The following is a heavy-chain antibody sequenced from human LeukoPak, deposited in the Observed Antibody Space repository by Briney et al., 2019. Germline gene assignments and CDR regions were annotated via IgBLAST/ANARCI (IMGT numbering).Heavy chain of an antibody. Sequence: GGPLRLSCAASGFTFSSYSMNWVRQAPGKGLEWVSSISSSSSYIYYADSVKGRFTISRDNAKNSLYLQMNSLRAEDTAVYYCARDRAGATTDYWGQGTLVTVSS. CDR1: GFTFSSYS. J-gene: IGHJ4*02. CDR2: ISSSSSYI. D-gene: IGHD1-26*01. CDR3: ARDRAGATTDY. V-gene: IGHV3-21*01.